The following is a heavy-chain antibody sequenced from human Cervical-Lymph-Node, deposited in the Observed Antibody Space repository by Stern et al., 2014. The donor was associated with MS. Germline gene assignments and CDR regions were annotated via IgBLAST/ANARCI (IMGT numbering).Heavy chain of an antibody. Sequence: QVQLVQSGAEVKKPAASMTISCKSSGFTFIDHALHWVRLAPGQRLEWMGWINDSPGTTKYSQKFQGRVSFTRDKAASTAYMDLSSLSPDDTAVYYCARQPDYSDFLDFWGQGTLVTVSS. CDR3: ARQPDYSDFLDF. V-gene: IGHV1-3*01. CDR2: INDSPGTT. CDR1: GFTFIDHA. J-gene: IGHJ4*02. D-gene: IGHD4-11*01.